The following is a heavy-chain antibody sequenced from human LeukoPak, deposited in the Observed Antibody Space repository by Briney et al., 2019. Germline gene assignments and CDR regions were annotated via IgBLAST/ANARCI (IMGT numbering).Heavy chain of an antibody. D-gene: IGHD6-13*01. CDR1: GFTFSSYW. J-gene: IGHJ4*02. CDR3: ASQYTSSRIFDD. Sequence: AGGSLRLSCAASGFTFSSYWMNWVRQAPGKGLEWVSSISSSSTYIYYADSVKGRFTVSRDNAKNSLYLQMNSLRAEDTAVYFCASQYTSSRIFDDWGQGTLVTVSS. CDR2: ISSSSTYI. V-gene: IGHV3-21*01.